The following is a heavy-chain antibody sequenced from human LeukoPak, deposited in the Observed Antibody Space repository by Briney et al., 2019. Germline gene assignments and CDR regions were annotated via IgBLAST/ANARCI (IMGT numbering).Heavy chain of an antibody. J-gene: IGHJ6*02. Sequence: GRSLRLSCAASGFTFDDYAMHWVRQAPGKGLEWASGISWNSGSIGYADSVKGRFTISRDNAKNSLYLQMNSLRAEDTALYYCAKDMRDRITMVRGAPYYYGMDVWGQGTTVTVSS. CDR1: GFTFDDYA. D-gene: IGHD3-10*01. CDR2: ISWNSGSI. CDR3: AKDMRDRITMVRGAPYYYGMDV. V-gene: IGHV3-9*01.